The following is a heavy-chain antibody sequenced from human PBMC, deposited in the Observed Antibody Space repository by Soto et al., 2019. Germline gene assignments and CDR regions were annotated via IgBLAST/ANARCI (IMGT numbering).Heavy chain of an antibody. CDR2: ISDSSHTI. J-gene: IGHJ4*02. Sequence: GGSPRLSCAASGFPFCTYSFNWARQAPGKGLEWLSYISDSSHTIYLADSVKGRFIVSRDDAKNSVYLQMHRLRDDDTAVYYCARDRSSSSTSIFDYWGQGTLVTVSS. CDR3: ARDRSSSSTSIFDY. V-gene: IGHV3-48*02. D-gene: IGHD6-6*01. CDR1: GFPFCTYS.